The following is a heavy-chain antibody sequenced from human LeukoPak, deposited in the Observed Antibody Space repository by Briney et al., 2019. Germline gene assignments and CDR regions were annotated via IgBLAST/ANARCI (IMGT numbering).Heavy chain of an antibody. CDR1: GASIVSSNW. J-gene: IGHJ4*02. D-gene: IGHD2-2*01. Sequence: SETLSLTCGVSGASIVSSNWWNWVRQPPGKGLEWIGEIYHTGSTHYSPSLKGRVTISVDKSKKQFSLKVTSVTAADTAVYYCARAGGDIVVVPAAIPFDYWGQGTLVTVSS. CDR2: IYHTGST. V-gene: IGHV4-4*02. CDR3: ARAGGDIVVVPAAIPFDY.